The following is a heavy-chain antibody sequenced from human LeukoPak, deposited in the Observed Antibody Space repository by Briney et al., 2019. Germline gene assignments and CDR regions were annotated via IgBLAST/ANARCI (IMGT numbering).Heavy chain of an antibody. CDR1: GFTFSGYA. J-gene: IGHJ4*02. Sequence: GGSLRLSCAASGFTFSGYAMSWVRQAPGKGLEWVSAISGSGGSTYYADSVKGRFTISRDNSKNTLYLQMNSLRAEDTAVYYCAKDGRFLEWLPPYFDYWGQGSLVTVSS. V-gene: IGHV3-23*01. CDR2: ISGSGGST. D-gene: IGHD3-3*01. CDR3: AKDGRFLEWLPPYFDY.